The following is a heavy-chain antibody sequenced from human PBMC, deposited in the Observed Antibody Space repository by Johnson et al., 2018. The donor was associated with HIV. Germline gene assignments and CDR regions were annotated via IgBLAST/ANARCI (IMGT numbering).Heavy chain of an antibody. CDR3: AATYYYDSSGSRYPFDI. J-gene: IGHJ3*02. Sequence: HVQLVESGGGVVQPGGSLRLSCAASGFTFSSYGMHWVRQAPGKGLEWVAFIRYDGSNKYYAESVKGRFTISRDNSKNTLYLQMNSLRAEDTAVYYCAATYYYDSSGSRYPFDIWGQGTMVTVSS. CDR1: GFTFSSYG. V-gene: IGHV3-30*02. D-gene: IGHD3-22*01. CDR2: IRYDGSNK.